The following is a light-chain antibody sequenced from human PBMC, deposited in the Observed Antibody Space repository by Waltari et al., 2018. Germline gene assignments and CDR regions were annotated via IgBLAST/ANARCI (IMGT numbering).Light chain of an antibody. J-gene: IGLJ2*01. V-gene: IGLV2-14*01. Sequence: QSALTQPASVSGSPRQSITISCTGTSSDVGGYNYVSWYQQHQGKAPRLVTYDVSKRPSGVANRFSGSKSGNTASLTISGLQAEDEADYYCSSYTSSSPVVFGGGTKLTVL. CDR3: SSYTSSSPVV. CDR2: DVS. CDR1: SSDVGGYNY.